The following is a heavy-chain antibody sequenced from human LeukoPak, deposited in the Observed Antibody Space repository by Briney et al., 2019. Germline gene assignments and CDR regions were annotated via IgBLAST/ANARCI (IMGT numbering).Heavy chain of an antibody. CDR3: TRDVTWYFDL. CDR2: INSDGSST. Sequence: PGGSLRLSCAASGFTFSGYAMSWVRQAPGKGLVWVSRINSDGSSTSYADSVKGRFTISRDNAKNTLYLQMNSLRAEDTAVFYCTRDVTWYFDLWGRGTLVTVSS. CDR1: GFTFSGYA. D-gene: IGHD2/OR15-2a*01. V-gene: IGHV3-74*01. J-gene: IGHJ2*01.